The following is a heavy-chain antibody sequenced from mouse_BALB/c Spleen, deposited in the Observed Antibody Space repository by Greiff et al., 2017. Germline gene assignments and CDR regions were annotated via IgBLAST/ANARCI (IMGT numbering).Heavy chain of an antibody. V-gene: IGHV5-12-2*01. Sequence: EVQRVESGGGLVQPGGSLKLSCAASGFTFSSYTMSWVRQTPEKRLEWVAYISNGGGSTYYPDTVKGRFTISRDNAKNTLYLQMSSLKSEDTAMYYCARQGNYNPFAYWGQGTLVTVSA. J-gene: IGHJ3*01. CDR3: ARQGNYNPFAY. D-gene: IGHD6-1*01. CDR2: ISNGGGST. CDR1: GFTFSSYT.